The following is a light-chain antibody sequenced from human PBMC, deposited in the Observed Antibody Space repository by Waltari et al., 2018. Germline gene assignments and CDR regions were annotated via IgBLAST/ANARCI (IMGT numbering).Light chain of an antibody. J-gene: IGKJ2*01. CDR2: RAS. CDR3: QLYNSYVMYT. V-gene: IGKV1-5*03. Sequence: DLQMSQSPSPLSASVGDRVPITCRASQRSSTWLAWYQQKPGKAPKLLISRASTLESGVPSRFAGSGSGTEFTLTISSLQPDDFGTYYCQLYNSYVMYTFGQGTKLDIK. CDR1: QRSSTW.